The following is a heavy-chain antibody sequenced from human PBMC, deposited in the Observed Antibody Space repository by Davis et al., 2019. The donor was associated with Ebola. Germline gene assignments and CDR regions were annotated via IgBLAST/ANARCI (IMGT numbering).Heavy chain of an antibody. CDR2: INPNSGGT. CDR1: GYTFTGYY. Sequence: ASVKVSCKASGYTFTGYYMHWVRQAPGQGLAWMGWINPNSGGTNYAQKFQGRVTMTRDTSISTAYMELSRLRSDDTAVYYCARGDYPGNWFDPWGQGTLVTVSS. V-gene: IGHV1-2*02. CDR3: ARGDYPGNWFDP. D-gene: IGHD4-17*01. J-gene: IGHJ5*02.